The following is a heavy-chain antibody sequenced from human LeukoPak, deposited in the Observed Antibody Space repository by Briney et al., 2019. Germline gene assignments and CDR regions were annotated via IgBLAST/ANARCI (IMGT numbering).Heavy chain of an antibody. V-gene: IGHV3-48*01. CDR1: GXSFTDYP. J-gene: IGHJ4*02. CDR2: IRTTAEGAKYA. D-gene: IGHD3-22*01. CDR3: ARDMAYYDSSGYLRGDYFDY. Sequence: TGGSLRLSCATSGXSFTDYPVNWVRQAPGKGREWISNIRTTAEGAKYAYYADSVKGRVTISRDDGKNTLYLHMNSLRAEDTAVYYCARDMAYYDSSGYLRGDYFDYWGQGTLVTVPS.